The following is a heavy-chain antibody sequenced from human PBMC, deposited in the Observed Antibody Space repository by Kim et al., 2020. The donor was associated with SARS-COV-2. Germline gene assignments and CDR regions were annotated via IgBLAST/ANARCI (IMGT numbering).Heavy chain of an antibody. CDR3: ARDLPGYYDSSGYYLGY. J-gene: IGHJ4*02. CDR2: IYHSGST. CDR1: GYSISSGYY. Sequence: SETLSLTCTVSGYSISSGYYWGWIRQPPGKGLEWIGSIYHSGSTYYNPSLKSRVTISVDTSKNQFSLKLSSVTAADTAVYYCARDLPGYYDSSGYYLGYWGQGTLVTVSS. D-gene: IGHD3-22*01. V-gene: IGHV4-38-2*02.